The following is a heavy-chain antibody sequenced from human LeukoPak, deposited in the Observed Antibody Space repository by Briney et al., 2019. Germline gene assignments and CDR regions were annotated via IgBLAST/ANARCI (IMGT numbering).Heavy chain of an antibody. CDR1: GFTFSTYW. V-gene: IGHV3-7*03. CDR2: IKEYGNEK. CDR3: TRDVCGYFDS. J-gene: IGHJ4*02. D-gene: IGHD2-21*01. Sequence: GGSLRLSCEASGFTFSTYWMSWVRQAPGKGLEWVANIKEYGNEKYYVDSVRGRFTISRDNAKNSLYLQMNSLRAEDTARYYCTRDVCGYFDSWGLGTLVTVSS.